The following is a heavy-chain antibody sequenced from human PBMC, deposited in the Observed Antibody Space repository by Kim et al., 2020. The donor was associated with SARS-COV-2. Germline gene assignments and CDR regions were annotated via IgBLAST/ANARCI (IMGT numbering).Heavy chain of an antibody. J-gene: IGHJ6*02. Sequence: ASVKVSCKASGYTFTSYYMHWVRQAPGQGLEWMGIINPSGGSTSYAQKFQGRVTMTRDTSTSTVYMELSSLRSEDTAVYYCARGGDGSCYSGPCSYYYYYGMDVWGQGTTVTVSS. CDR2: INPSGGST. D-gene: IGHD2-15*01. CDR3: ARGGDGSCYSGPCSYYYYYGMDV. V-gene: IGHV1-46*01. CDR1: GYTFTSYY.